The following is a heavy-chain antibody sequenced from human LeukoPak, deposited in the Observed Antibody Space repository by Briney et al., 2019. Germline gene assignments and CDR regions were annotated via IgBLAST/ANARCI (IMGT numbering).Heavy chain of an antibody. J-gene: IGHJ4*02. CDR1: GSTFDDYA. CDR3: AKDKLRYFDWLFVFDY. V-gene: IGHV3-9*01. CDR2: ISWNSGSI. D-gene: IGHD3-9*01. Sequence: GGSLRLSCAASGSTFDDYAMHWVRQAPGKGLEWVSGISWNSGSIGYADSVKGRFTISRDNAKNSLYLQMNSLRAEDTALYYCAKDKLRYFDWLFVFDYWGQGTLVTVSS.